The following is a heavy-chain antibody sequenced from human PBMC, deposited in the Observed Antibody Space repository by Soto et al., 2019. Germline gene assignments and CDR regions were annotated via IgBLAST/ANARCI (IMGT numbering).Heavy chain of an antibody. V-gene: IGHV3-23*01. J-gene: IGHJ3*02. D-gene: IGHD4-17*01. CDR2: ISSSGGST. Sequence: GGSLRLSCAASGFILSTYAMNWVRQAPGKGLEWVSAISSSGGSTYYAESVRGRFTISRDNSINTLYLQMSSLRTEDTAVYYCAHPRGYGVFDAVDIWGQGTMVTVSS. CDR3: AHPRGYGVFDAVDI. CDR1: GFILSTYA.